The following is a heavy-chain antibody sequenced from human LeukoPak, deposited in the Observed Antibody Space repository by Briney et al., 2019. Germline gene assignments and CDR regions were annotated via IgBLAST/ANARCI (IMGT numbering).Heavy chain of an antibody. V-gene: IGHV4-30-4*01. CDR2: IYYSGST. Sequence: SETLSLTCTVSGGSISSGDYYWSWIRQPPGKGLEWIGYIYYSGSTYYNPSLKSRVTISVDTSKNQFSLKLSSVTAADTAVYYCARGGGPDAFDIWGQGTMVTVSS. CDR3: ARGGGPDAFDI. J-gene: IGHJ3*02. CDR1: GGSISSGDYY. D-gene: IGHD2-15*01.